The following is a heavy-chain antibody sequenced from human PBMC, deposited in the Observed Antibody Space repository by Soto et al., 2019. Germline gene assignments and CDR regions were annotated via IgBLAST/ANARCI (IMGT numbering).Heavy chain of an antibody. V-gene: IGHV3-33*01. D-gene: IGHD4-17*01. CDR3: ARGRTLYGDYYYYYMDV. J-gene: IGHJ6*03. Sequence: GGSLRLSCAASGFTFSSYGMHWVRQAPGKGLEWVAVIWYDGSNKYYADSVKGRFTISRDNSKNTLYLQMNSLRAEDTAVYYCARGRTLYGDYYYYYMDVWGKGTTVTVSS. CDR1: GFTFSSYG. CDR2: IWYDGSNK.